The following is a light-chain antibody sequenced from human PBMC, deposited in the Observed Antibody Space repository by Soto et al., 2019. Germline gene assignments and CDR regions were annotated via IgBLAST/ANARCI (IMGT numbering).Light chain of an antibody. CDR1: QSVSSSY. Sequence: TVLTHSPGALSLPPGERTTLSFRDSQSVSSSYLAWYQQKPGQAPRILIYGASSRATGIPDRFSGSGSGTDFTLSISRLAPEDFAVYSCQPYAGSRTFGQGTKL. CDR3: QPYAGSRT. V-gene: IGKV3-20*01. J-gene: IGKJ1*01. CDR2: GAS.